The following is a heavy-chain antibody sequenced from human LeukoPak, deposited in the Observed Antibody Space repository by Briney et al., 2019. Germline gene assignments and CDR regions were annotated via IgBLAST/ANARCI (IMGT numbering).Heavy chain of an antibody. CDR2: INTNTGNP. D-gene: IGHD3-16*02. CDR1: GYTFTSYA. J-gene: IGHJ3*02. Sequence: ASVKVSCKASGYTFTSYAMNWVRQAPGQGLEWMGWINTNTGNPTYAQGFTGRFVFSLDTSVSTAYLQISSLKAEDTAVYYCARVPLIPTYDYVWGSYRYSAAFDIWGQGTMVTVSS. CDR3: ARVPLIPTYDYVWGSYRYSAAFDI. V-gene: IGHV7-4-1*02.